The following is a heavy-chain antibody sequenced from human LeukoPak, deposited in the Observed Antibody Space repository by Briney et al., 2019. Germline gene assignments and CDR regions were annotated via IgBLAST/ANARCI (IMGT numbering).Heavy chain of an antibody. CDR3: ARDAQFYGDYSAFDI. Sequence: PSETLSLTCTVSGGSISSSSYYWGWIRQPPGKGLEWIGSISYSGSTYYSPSLKSRVAISIDTSKNQFYLILTSVTAADTAVYYCARDAQFYGDYSAFDIWGQGTMVTVSS. CDR2: ISYSGST. D-gene: IGHD4-17*01. V-gene: IGHV4-39*07. CDR1: GGSISSSSYY. J-gene: IGHJ3*02.